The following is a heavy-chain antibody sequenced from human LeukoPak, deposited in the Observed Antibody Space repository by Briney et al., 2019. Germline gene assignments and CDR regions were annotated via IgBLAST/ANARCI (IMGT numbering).Heavy chain of an antibody. D-gene: IGHD3-22*01. Sequence: GGSLRLSCAASGFTFSSYWMSWVRQAPGKGLEWVSAISGSGGSTYYADSVKGRFTISRDNSKNTLYLQMNSLRAEDTAVYYCAKVAWDSLDHEYFQHWGQGTLVTVSS. CDR1: GFTFSSYW. V-gene: IGHV3-23*01. CDR2: ISGSGGST. J-gene: IGHJ1*01. CDR3: AKVAWDSLDHEYFQH.